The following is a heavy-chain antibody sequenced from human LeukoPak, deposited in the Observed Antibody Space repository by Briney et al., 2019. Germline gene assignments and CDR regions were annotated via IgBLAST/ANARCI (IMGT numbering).Heavy chain of an antibody. V-gene: IGHV3-21*01. CDR1: GFTFSSYS. D-gene: IGHD3-16*01. CDR2: ISSSSSYI. J-gene: IGHJ4*02. Sequence: GGSLRLSCAASGFTFSSYSMNWVRQAPGKGLEWVSSISSSSSYIYYADSVKGRFTISRDNAKNSLYLQMNSLRAEDTAVYYCARNRGGLRPYYFDYWGQGTLVTVSS. CDR3: ARNRGGLRPYYFDY.